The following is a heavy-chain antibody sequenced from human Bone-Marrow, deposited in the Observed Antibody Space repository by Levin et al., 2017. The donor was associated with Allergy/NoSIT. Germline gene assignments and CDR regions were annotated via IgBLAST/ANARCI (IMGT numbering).Heavy chain of an antibody. V-gene: IGHV3-33*01. CDR3: ARELRITMIRGPRDYDGMDV. Sequence: GESLKISCAASGFTFSSFGMHWVRQAPGKGLEWLAFIWYDGSNTYYRDSVKGRFTISRDNSKNSLYLQMNSLRAEDTAVYYCARELRITMIRGPRDYDGMDVWGQGTTVTVSS. D-gene: IGHD3-10*01. CDR1: GFTFSSFG. CDR2: IWYDGSNT. J-gene: IGHJ6*02.